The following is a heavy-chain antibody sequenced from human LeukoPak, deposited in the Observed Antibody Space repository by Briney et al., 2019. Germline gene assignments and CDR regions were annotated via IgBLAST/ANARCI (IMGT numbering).Heavy chain of an antibody. CDR2: INPNSGGT. D-gene: IGHD1-26*01. CDR1: GYTFTGYY. V-gene: IGHV1-2*02. Sequence: GASVKVSCKASGYTFTGYYMHWVRQAPGQGLEWMGWINPNSGGTNYAQKFQGRVTMTRDTSISTAYMELSRLRPGDTAVYYCARPSYSGSSTLGDAFDIWGRGTMVTVSS. CDR3: ARPSYSGSSTLGDAFDI. J-gene: IGHJ3*02.